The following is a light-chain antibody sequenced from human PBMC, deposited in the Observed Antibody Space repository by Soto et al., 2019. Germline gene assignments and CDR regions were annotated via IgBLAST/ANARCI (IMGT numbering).Light chain of an antibody. CDR3: QSYDSSLSGWV. CDR2: VNS. CDR1: SSNIGAGYG. V-gene: IGLV1-40*01. Sequence: QSVLTQPPSVSGAPGQRVTISCTGSSSNIGAGYGVHWYQQLPGTAPKLLIYVNSNRPSGVPDRFSGSKSGTSASLAITGLRAEDEADYYCQSYDSSLSGWVFGGGTRSPS. J-gene: IGLJ3*02.